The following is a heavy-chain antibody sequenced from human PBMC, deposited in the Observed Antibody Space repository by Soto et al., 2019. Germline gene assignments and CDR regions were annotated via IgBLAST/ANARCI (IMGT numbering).Heavy chain of an antibody. CDR2: IYYNGTT. CDR1: PDSITSSGYY. D-gene: IGHD3-22*01. CDR3: MCHEVAVSGAYNMDV. V-gene: IGHV4-39*01. J-gene: IGHJ6*02. Sequence: QLQLQESGPGLVKPSETLSLICTVYPDSITSSGYYWGWIRQTPGKGLEGIGSIYYNGTTYYNPSMKSPVFISVYTSRDQFSLRLKSVTFADTATFFCMCHEVAVSGAYNMDVWGRGTTVTGS.